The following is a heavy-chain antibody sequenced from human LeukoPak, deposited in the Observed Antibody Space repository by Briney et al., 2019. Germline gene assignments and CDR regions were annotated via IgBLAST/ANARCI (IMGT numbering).Heavy chain of an antibody. J-gene: IGHJ3*01. V-gene: IGHV1-69*04. D-gene: IGHD3-22*01. Sequence: SVKVSCKASGGIFSSYAMSWVRQAPGQGLGWMGRIMPILGIVSYAQKFQGRVTITADKSTSTAYMELSSLTSEDTAMYYCARDYYDSSAYPWDAFDVWGQGTMVTVSS. CDR1: GGIFSSYA. CDR2: IMPILGIV. CDR3: ARDYYDSSAYPWDAFDV.